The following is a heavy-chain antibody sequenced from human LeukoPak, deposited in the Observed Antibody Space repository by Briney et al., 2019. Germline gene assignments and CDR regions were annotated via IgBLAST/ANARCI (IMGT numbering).Heavy chain of an antibody. CDR1: GGSFSGYY. CDR2: INHSGST. CDR3: ASERLYGSGSYYRYYYMDV. J-gene: IGHJ6*03. D-gene: IGHD3-10*01. Sequence: SETLSLTCAVYGGSFSGYYWSWIRQPPGKGLEWIGEINHSGSTNYNPSLKSRVTISVDTSKNQFSLKLSSVTAADTAVYYCASERLYGSGSYYRYYYMDVWGKGTTVTVSS. V-gene: IGHV4-34*01.